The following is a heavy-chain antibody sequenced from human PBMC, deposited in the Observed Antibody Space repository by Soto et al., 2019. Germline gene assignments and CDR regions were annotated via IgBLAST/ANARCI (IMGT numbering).Heavy chain of an antibody. CDR3: EKDTGEFDDILTGSPPPDY. J-gene: IGHJ4*02. CDR1: GFTFSGYG. Sequence: PGGSLRLACAASGFTFSGYGMHWVRQAPGKGLEWVAVISYDGSNKYYADSVKGRFTISRDNSKNTLYLQMNSLRAEDTAVYYCEKDTGEFDDILTGSPPPDYWGQGTLVPVPS. CDR2: ISYDGSNK. V-gene: IGHV3-30*18. D-gene: IGHD3-9*01.